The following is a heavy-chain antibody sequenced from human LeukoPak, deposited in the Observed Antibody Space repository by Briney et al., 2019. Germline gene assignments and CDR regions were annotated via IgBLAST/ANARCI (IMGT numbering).Heavy chain of an antibody. V-gene: IGHV3-23*01. CDR3: ARDERSIQFNY. CDR2: IVGSGVTT. Sequence: PGGSLRLSCAASGFTLSSYGMNWVRQAPGKGLEWVSGIVGSGVTTYYADSVKGRFTISRDNSKSTLYLQLNSLRAEDTAIYYCARDERSIQFNYWGQGTLVTVSS. D-gene: IGHD2-21*01. J-gene: IGHJ4*02. CDR1: GFTLSSYG.